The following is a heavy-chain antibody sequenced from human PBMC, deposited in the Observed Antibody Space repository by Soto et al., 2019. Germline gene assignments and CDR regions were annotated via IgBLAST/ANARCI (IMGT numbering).Heavy chain of an antibody. CDR1: GGSISSYY. D-gene: IGHD4-17*01. CDR3: ARVPWADYGGIFDP. J-gene: IGHJ5*02. CDR2: IYYSGST. Sequence: PSETLSLTCTVSGGSISSYYWSWIRQPPGKGLEWIGYIYYSGSTNYNPSLKSRVTISVDTSKNQFSLKLSSVTAADTAVYYCARVPWADYGGIFDPWGQGTVVTVSS. V-gene: IGHV4-59*01.